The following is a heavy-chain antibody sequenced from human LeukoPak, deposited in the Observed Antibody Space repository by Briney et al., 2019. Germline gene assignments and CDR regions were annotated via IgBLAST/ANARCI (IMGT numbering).Heavy chain of an antibody. CDR2: ISWNSGSR. CDR3: AKGGGGVEMATITDYFDY. V-gene: IGHV3-9*01. D-gene: IGHD5-24*01. J-gene: IGHJ4*02. Sequence: GGSLRLSCAASGFTFDDYAMHWVRQAPGKGLEGVSGISWNSGSRGYADSVKGRFTISRDNAKNSLYLQMNSLRAEDTALYYCAKGGGGVEMATITDYFDYWGQGTLVTVSS. CDR1: GFTFDDYA.